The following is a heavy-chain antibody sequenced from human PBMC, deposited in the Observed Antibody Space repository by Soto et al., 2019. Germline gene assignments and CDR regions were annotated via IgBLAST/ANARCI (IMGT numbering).Heavy chain of an antibody. CDR2: IYYSGST. J-gene: IGHJ4*02. CDR1: DGSISSYY. V-gene: IGHV4-59*08. CDR3: ARHYGYTYGPDY. Sequence: ASETLSLTCNVSDGSISSYYWSWIRQPPEKGLEWIGYIYYSGSTYYNPSLKSRVTMSVDTTKNQFSLNLNSVTAADTAVYYCARHYGYTYGPDYWGQGTLVTVSS. D-gene: IGHD5-18*01.